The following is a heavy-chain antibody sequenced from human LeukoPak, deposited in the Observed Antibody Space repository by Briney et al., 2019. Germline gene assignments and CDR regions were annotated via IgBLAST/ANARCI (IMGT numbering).Heavy chain of an antibody. CDR1: GFTFNSHR. J-gene: IGHJ5*02. CDR2: ISDDGLNT. D-gene: IGHD1-14*01. CDR3: ARRHLRGNTLRGGHHIDP. Sequence: PGGSLTLSCSTSGFTFNSHRFHWVRHAPGKGQEWVAAISDDGLNTFYIGSVKGRFTISRDDSKNAVSLQMNSLRSEDTAMYYCARRHLRGNTLRGGHHIDPWGLGTLVAVSS. V-gene: IGHV3-30*03.